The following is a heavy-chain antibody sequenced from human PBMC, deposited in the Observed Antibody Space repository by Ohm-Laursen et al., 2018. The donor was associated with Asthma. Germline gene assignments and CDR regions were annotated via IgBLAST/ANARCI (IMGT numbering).Heavy chain of an antibody. Sequence: SLRLSCAASGFTFDDYAMHWVRQAQGKGLEWVSGFSWNSGSIGYADSVKGRFTISRDNAKNSLYLQMNSLRAEDTAFYYCAKDKRSGWPDAFDNWGQGTMVTVSS. CDR3: AKDKRSGWPDAFDN. V-gene: IGHV3-9*01. CDR1: GFTFDDYA. CDR2: FSWNSGSI. D-gene: IGHD6-19*01. J-gene: IGHJ3*02.